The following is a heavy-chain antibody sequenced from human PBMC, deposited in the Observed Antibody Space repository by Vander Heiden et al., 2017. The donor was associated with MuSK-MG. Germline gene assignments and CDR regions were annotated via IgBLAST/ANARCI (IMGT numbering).Heavy chain of an antibody. CDR3: ARLSIAAPRLHYYYYYGMDV. CDR1: GYTFTSYD. Sequence: QVQLVQSGAEVKKPGASVTVSCKASGYTFTSYDINWVRQATGQGLEWMGWMNPNSGNTGYAQKFQGRVTMTRNTSISTAYMELSSLRSEDTAVYYCARLSIAAPRLHYYYYYGMDVWGQGTTVTVSS. D-gene: IGHD6-6*01. J-gene: IGHJ6*02. CDR2: MNPNSGNT. V-gene: IGHV1-8*01.